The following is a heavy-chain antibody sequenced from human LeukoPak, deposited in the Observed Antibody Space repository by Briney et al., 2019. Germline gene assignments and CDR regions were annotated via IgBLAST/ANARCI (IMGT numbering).Heavy chain of an antibody. Sequence: GGSLRLSCAASGVSFRGHWMSWVRQAPGNGLEWLANIKPDGSERRYVDSVKGRFTISRDDAKNSVYLEMNSLRVEDMAVYYCARERWTASGYYFDYWGQGTLVTVSS. J-gene: IGHJ4*02. CDR1: GVSFRGHW. CDR3: ARERWTASGYYFDY. V-gene: IGHV3-7*01. CDR2: IKPDGSER. D-gene: IGHD6-13*01.